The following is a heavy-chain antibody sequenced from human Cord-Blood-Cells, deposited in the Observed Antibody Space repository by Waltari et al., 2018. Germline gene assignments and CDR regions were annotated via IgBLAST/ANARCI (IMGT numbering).Heavy chain of an antibody. J-gene: IGHJ6*02. D-gene: IGHD2-2*01. Sequence: QVQLQQWGAGLLKPSETLSLTCAVYGGSFSGYYWSWIRQPPGKGLEWIGEINHSGSTNYNPALKSRVTISVDTSKNQFSRKLSSVTAADTAVCYCARGTGYCSSTSCYYYYYGMDVWGQGTTVTVSS. V-gene: IGHV4-34*01. CDR3: ARGTGYCSSTSCYYYYYGMDV. CDR2: INHSGST. CDR1: GGSFSGYY.